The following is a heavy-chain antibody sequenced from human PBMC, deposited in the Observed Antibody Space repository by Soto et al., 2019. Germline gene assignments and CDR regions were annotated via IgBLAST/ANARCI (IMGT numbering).Heavy chain of an antibody. D-gene: IGHD2-15*01. CDR1: GYTFTSYG. CDR3: ARDLNRLFEEDFRGIPDY. Sequence: ASVKVSCKTSGYTFTSYGISWVRQAPGQGLEWMGWIGTYNGNTNYAQKLQGRVTLTTDTSTSTAYMELRSLRSDDTAVYYCARDLNRLFEEDFRGIPDYWGQGTLVTVSS. CDR2: IGTYNGNT. J-gene: IGHJ4*02. V-gene: IGHV1-18*01.